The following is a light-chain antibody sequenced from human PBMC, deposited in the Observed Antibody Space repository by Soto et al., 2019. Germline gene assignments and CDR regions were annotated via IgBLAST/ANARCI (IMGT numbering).Light chain of an antibody. CDR3: AAWDDSLRGWV. V-gene: IGLV1-47*01. J-gene: IGLJ3*02. CDR2: RDS. Sequence: QSVLTQPPSASGTPGQRVXXSCSESSSSIGSNYIYWYQQLPGTAPKLLIYRDSQRPSGVPDRFSGSKSGTSASLAISGLRSEDEADYYCAAWDDSLRGWVFGGGTKLTVL. CDR1: SSSIGSNY.